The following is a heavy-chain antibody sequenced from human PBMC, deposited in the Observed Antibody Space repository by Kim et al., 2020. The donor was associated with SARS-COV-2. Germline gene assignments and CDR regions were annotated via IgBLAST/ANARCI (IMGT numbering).Heavy chain of an antibody. CDR2: ISYDGSNK. Sequence: GGSLRLSCAASGFTFSSYAMHWVLQAPGKGLEWVAIISYDGSNKYYADSVKGRFTISRDNSKNTLYLQMNSLRAEDTAVYYCARGGYYDILTGYQSGGTFDIWGQGTMVTVSS. CDR1: GFTFSSYA. J-gene: IGHJ3*02. V-gene: IGHV3-30*04. CDR3: ARGGYYDILTGYQSGGTFDI. D-gene: IGHD3-9*01.